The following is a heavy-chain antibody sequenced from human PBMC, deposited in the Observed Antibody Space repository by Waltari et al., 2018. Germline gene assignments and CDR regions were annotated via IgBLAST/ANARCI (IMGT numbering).Heavy chain of an antibody. J-gene: IGHJ4*02. Sequence: EVQLVESGGGLVKPGGSLRLSCAASGFSFSDHSMNWVRQTPGKGLEWVSSIDSSSRYIYYSESGKGRFTISRDNGKNSLYLHMNNLRAEDTAIYYCARDILTGEHITVMTALPDYWGRGILVTVSS. CDR3: ARDILTGEHITVMTALPDY. CDR1: GFSFSDHS. V-gene: IGHV3-21*01. D-gene: IGHD2-21*02. CDR2: IDSSSRYI.